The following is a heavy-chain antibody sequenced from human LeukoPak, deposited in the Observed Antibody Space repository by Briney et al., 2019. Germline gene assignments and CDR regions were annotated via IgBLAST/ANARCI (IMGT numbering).Heavy chain of an antibody. Sequence: GGSLRLSCAASGFSFSTYWMTWVRQAPGKGLEWVANINQDGSEKHYVDSVKGRFTISRDNAKNSSYLQMNSLRAEDTAVYYCARDNVRKDDYWGQGTLVTVSS. CDR2: INQDGSEK. CDR1: GFSFSTYW. J-gene: IGHJ4*02. CDR3: ARDNVRKDDY. V-gene: IGHV3-7*01. D-gene: IGHD2-8*01.